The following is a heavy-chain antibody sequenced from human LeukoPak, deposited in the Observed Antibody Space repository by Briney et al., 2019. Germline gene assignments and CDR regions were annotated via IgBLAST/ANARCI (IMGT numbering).Heavy chain of an antibody. D-gene: IGHD3-16*02. CDR1: GYTFTGYY. CDR3: ASYSGLRLGELSLYLIDY. V-gene: IGHV1-2*02. CDR2: INPNSSGT. Sequence: EASVKVSCKASGYTFTGYYMHWVRQAPGQGLEWMGWINPNSSGTNYAQKFQGRVTMTRDTSISTAYMELSRLRSDDTAVYYCASYSGLRLGELSLYLIDYWGQGTLVTVSS. J-gene: IGHJ4*02.